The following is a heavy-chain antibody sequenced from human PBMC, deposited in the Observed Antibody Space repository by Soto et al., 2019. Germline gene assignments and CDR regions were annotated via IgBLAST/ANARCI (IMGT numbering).Heavy chain of an antibody. J-gene: IGHJ4*02. D-gene: IGHD6-13*01. Sequence: EVQLVESGGGLVQPGGSLRLSCAASGFTFSSYWVSWVGQAPGKGLEWVANIKQDGSEKYYVDSVKGRFTISRDNAKNSLYLQMNTLRAEDTAVFYGAREAAGAFDYWGQGTLVTVSS. CDR2: IKQDGSEK. CDR1: GFTFSSYW. CDR3: AREAAGAFDY. V-gene: IGHV3-7*01.